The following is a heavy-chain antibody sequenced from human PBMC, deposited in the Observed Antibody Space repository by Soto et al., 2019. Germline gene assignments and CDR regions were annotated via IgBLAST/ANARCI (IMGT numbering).Heavy chain of an antibody. D-gene: IGHD2-2*01. Sequence: LVESGGGLVYPGGSLRLSCEGSGFRFSDHSMNWVRQAPGKGLQWISYISSNSDITYYADSVKGRFTVSRDNANNALFLQMNSLRDDDTATYYCAKDRALENQTPYGMDVWGQGTTVTV. J-gene: IGHJ6*02. V-gene: IGHV3-48*02. CDR3: AKDRALENQTPYGMDV. CDR1: GFRFSDHS. CDR2: ISSNSDIT.